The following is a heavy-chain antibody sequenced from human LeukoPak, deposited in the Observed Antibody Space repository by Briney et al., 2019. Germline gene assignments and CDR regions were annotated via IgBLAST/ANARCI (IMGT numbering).Heavy chain of an antibody. J-gene: IGHJ4*02. Sequence: PGGSLRLSCAASGFTFSSYGIHWVRQAPGKGLEWVAVVSYDGSEKYYADSVKGRFTISRDNAKNSLYLQMNSLRAEDTAVYYCASWRSRFLEWGQGTLVTVSS. CDR3: ASWRSRFLE. D-gene: IGHD3-3*01. CDR1: GFTFSSYG. V-gene: IGHV3-30*03. CDR2: VSYDGSEK.